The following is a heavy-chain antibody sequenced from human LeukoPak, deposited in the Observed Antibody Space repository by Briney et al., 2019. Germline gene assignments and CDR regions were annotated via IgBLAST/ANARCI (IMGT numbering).Heavy chain of an antibody. CDR2: INPDGTST. D-gene: IGHD2-21*02. V-gene: IGHV3-74*01. CDR1: GVTFSSYW. J-gene: IGHJ5*02. Sequence: GGSLRLSCAASGVTFSSYWMHWVRQAPGKGLVWVSRINPDGTSTSYADSVKGRFTISRDNAKNTVDLQMNSLRGEDTAVYYCARDAGDCGGDCPRWFDPWGQGTLVTVSS. CDR3: ARDAGDCGGDCPRWFDP.